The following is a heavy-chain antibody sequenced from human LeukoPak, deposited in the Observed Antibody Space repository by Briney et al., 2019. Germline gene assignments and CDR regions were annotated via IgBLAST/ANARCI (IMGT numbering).Heavy chain of an antibody. J-gene: IGHJ4*02. V-gene: IGHV3-48*03. CDR2: ISSSGSII. D-gene: IGHD1-7*01. CDR1: GFTFSSYE. CDR3: ARFGGNWNYDY. Sequence: GGSLRLSCAASGFTFSSYEMNWVRQAPGKGLEWVSYISSSGSIIYYADSVKGRFTISRDNAKNSLYLQMNSLRAEDTAVYYCARFGGNWNYDYWGQGTLVTVSS.